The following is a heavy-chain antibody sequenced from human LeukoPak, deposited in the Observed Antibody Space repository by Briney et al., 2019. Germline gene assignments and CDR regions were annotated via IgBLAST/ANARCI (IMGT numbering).Heavy chain of an antibody. Sequence: SETLSLTCTVSGGSISSYYWSWIRQPPGKGLEWIGYIYYSGSTNYNPSLKSRVTISVDTSKNQFSLKLSSVTAADTAVYYCARDPYSYTYWGQGTLVTVSS. CDR1: GGSISSYY. D-gene: IGHD5-18*01. J-gene: IGHJ4*02. CDR3: ARDPYSYTY. CDR2: IYYSGST. V-gene: IGHV4-59*01.